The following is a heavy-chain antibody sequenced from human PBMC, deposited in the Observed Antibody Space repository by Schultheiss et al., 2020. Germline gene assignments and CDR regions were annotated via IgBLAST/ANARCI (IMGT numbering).Heavy chain of an antibody. CDR1: GFTFSSYE. D-gene: IGHD6-13*01. V-gene: IGHV3-48*03. Sequence: GGSLRLSCAASGFTFSSYEMSWIRQAPGKGLEWVSYISSSGSTIYYADSVKGRFTISRDNAKNSLYLQMNSLRAEDTAVYYCARDLGSSRNYYFDYWGQGTLVTVSS. CDR3: ARDLGSSRNYYFDY. CDR2: ISSSGSTI. J-gene: IGHJ4*02.